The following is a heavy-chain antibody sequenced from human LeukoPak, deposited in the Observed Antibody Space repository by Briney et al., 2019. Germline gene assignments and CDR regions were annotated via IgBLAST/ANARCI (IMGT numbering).Heavy chain of an antibody. Sequence: RASVKVSCKVSGYTLTELSMHWVRQAPGKGLEWMGGFDPEDGETIYAQKFQGRVTMTEDTSTDTAYMELSSLRSEDTAVYYCAGYNWNLRYFDYWGQGTLVTVSS. CDR2: FDPEDGET. V-gene: IGHV1-24*01. J-gene: IGHJ4*02. CDR3: AGYNWNLRYFDY. CDR1: GYTLTELS. D-gene: IGHD1-7*01.